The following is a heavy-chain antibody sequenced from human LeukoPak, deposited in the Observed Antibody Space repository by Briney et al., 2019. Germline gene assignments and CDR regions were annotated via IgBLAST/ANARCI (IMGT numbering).Heavy chain of an antibody. CDR3: ARDQELLFDKAFDY. J-gene: IGHJ4*02. V-gene: IGHV6-1*01. CDR1: GDSVSSNSAA. Sequence: SQTLSLTCAISGDSVSSNSAAWNWIRPSPSRGLEWLGRTYYRSKWYNDYAVSVKSRITINPDTSKNQFSLQLNSVTPEDTAVYYCARDQELLFDKAFDYWGQGTLVTVSS. CDR2: TYYRSKWYN. D-gene: IGHD1-26*01.